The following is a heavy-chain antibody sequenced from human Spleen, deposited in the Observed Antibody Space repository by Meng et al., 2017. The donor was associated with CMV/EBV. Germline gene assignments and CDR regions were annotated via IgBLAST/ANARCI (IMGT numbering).Heavy chain of an antibody. V-gene: IGHV4-34*01. CDR3: AKTGGSYDY. CDR2: INHSGST. Sequence: QVPLQQWGAGLLKLSETLSPTCAVYGGSFSGYYWSWIRQPPGKGLEWIGEINHSGSTNYNPSLKSRVTISVDTSKNQFSLKLSSVTAADTAVYYCAKTGGSYDYWGQGTLVTVSS. CDR1: GGSFSGYY. J-gene: IGHJ4*02. D-gene: IGHD1-26*01.